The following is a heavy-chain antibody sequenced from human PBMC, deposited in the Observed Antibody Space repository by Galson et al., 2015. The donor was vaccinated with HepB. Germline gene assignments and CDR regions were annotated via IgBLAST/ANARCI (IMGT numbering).Heavy chain of an antibody. CDR1: GFTFSDYW. V-gene: IGHV3-74*01. CDR3: ARDAGPLGISMVRGPRGSSDY. Sequence: SLRLSCAASGFTFSDYWMHWVRQAPGKGLAWVSRINSGGSSTSYSDSVKGRFTISRDNAKNTLFLQMNSLRAEDTAVYYCARDAGPLGISMVRGPRGSSDYWGQGTLVTVSS. CDR2: INSGGSST. J-gene: IGHJ4*02. D-gene: IGHD3-10*01.